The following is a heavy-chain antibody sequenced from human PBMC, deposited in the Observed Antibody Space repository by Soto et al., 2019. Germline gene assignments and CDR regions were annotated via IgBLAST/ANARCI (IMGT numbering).Heavy chain of an antibody. CDR3: AREGRGRAMEFDY. CDR1: GDSVSSNSAA. CDR2: TYYRSKWYN. V-gene: IGHV6-1*01. Sequence: QVQLQQSGPGLVKPSQTLSLTCAISGDSVSSNSAAWNWIRQSPSRGLEWLGRTYYRSKWYNDSALSVKSRMTITPDTSRNQFSLQLNSVSPEDTAVYFCAREGRGRAMEFDYWGQGTLVTVSS. D-gene: IGHD6-19*01. J-gene: IGHJ4*02.